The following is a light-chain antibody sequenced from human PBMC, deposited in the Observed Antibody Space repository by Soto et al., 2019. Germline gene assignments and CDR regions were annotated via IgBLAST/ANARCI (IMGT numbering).Light chain of an antibody. V-gene: IGKV3-15*01. CDR1: QSVSSN. J-gene: IGKJ3*01. CDR3: QQAGT. Sequence: EIVMTQSPATLSVSPGERATLSCRASQSVSSNLAWYQQKPGQAPRLLIYGASTRATGIPARFSGSGSGTEFTLTISSLQSEDFAVYYCQQAGTFGPGTKGAIK. CDR2: GAS.